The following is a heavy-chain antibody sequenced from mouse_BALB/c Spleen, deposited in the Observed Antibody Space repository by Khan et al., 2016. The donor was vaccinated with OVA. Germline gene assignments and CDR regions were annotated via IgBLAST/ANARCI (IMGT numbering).Heavy chain of an antibody. J-gene: IGHJ1*01. CDR3: ARDLGSSHWYFDV. Sequence: QVQLKQSGPGLVAPSQSLSITCTVSGFSLTSYGVHWVRQPPGKGLEWLGVIWTSGSTNYNSALRSSMTINKDNSKSQVFLKMNNLQTDDTAMYCCARDLGSSHWYFDVWGAGTTVTVSS. CDR1: GFSLTSYG. CDR2: IWTSGST. V-gene: IGHV2-9*02. D-gene: IGHD1-1*01.